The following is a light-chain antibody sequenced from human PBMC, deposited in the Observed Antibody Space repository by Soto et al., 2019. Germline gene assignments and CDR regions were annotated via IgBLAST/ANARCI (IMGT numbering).Light chain of an antibody. V-gene: IGKV1-5*01. J-gene: IGKJ1*01. CDR2: DAS. CDR3: QQYNSYST. CDR1: QNIRSW. Sequence: DIQVTQSPSTLSASVGDRVTITCRASQNIRSWLAWYQQKPGKAPKLLIYDASSLESGVPSRFSGSGSGTEFTLTISSLQPDDFATYYYQQYNSYSTFGQGTKVDI.